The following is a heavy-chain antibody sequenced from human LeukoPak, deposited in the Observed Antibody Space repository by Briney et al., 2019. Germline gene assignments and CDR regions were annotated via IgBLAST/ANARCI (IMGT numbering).Heavy chain of an antibody. D-gene: IGHD5-18*01. Sequence: GGSLRLSCAASGFTFSSYAMSWVRQAPGKGLEWVSAISGSGGSTYYADSVKGRFTISRDNSKNTLYLQMNSLRAEDTAVYYCAKEGGYSYGYSSYYFGYWGQGTLVTVSS. CDR2: ISGSGGST. V-gene: IGHV3-23*01. J-gene: IGHJ4*02. CDR3: AKEGGYSYGYSSYYFGY. CDR1: GFTFSSYA.